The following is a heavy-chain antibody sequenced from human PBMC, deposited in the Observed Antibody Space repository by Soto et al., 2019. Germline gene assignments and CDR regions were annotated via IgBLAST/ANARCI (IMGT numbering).Heavy chain of an antibody. CDR2: IWYDGSNK. J-gene: IGHJ4*02. D-gene: IGHD3-22*01. Sequence: QVQLVESGGGVVQPGRSLRLSCAASGFTFSSYGMHWVRQAPGKGLEWVAVIWYDGSNKYYADSVKGRFTISRDNSKNTLYLQMNSLRAEDTAVYYCARVLDYYDSSGYHNPFDYWGQGTLVTVSS. CDR1: GFTFSSYG. V-gene: IGHV3-33*01. CDR3: ARVLDYYDSSGYHNPFDY.